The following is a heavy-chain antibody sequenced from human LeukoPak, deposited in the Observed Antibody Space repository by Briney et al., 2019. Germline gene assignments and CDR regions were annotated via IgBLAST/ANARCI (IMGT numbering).Heavy chain of an antibody. CDR3: AREPSESFIDY. J-gene: IGHJ4*02. D-gene: IGHD1-26*01. Sequence: ASVKVSCKASGYTFTGYYMHWVRQAPGQGLEWMGWINPNSGGTNYAQKFQGRVTMTTDTSTSTAYMELRSLRSDDTAVYYCAREPSESFIDYWGQGTLVTVSS. CDR2: INPNSGGT. CDR1: GYTFTGYY. V-gene: IGHV1-2*02.